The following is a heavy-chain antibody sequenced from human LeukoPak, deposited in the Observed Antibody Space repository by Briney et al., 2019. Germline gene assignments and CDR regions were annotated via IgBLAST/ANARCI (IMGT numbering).Heavy chain of an antibody. CDR1: GFTFDDCG. CDR3: ARARGGYSYGYEGFDY. Sequence: GGSLRLSCAASGFTFDDCGMSWVRQAPGKGLEWVSGINWNGGSTGYADSVKGRFTISRDNAKNSLYLQMNSLRAEDTALYYCARARGGYSYGYEGFDYWGQGTLVTVSS. J-gene: IGHJ4*02. CDR2: INWNGGST. V-gene: IGHV3-20*04. D-gene: IGHD5-18*01.